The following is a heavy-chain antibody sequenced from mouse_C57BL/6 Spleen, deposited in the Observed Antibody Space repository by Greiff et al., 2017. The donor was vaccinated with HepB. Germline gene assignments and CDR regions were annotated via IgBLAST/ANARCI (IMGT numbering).Heavy chain of an antibody. J-gene: IGHJ4*01. V-gene: IGHV5-6*01. Sequence: EVQLVESGGDLVKPGGSLKLSCAASGFTFSSYGMSWVRQTPDKRLEWVATISSGGSYTYYPDSVKGRFPISRDNAKNTLYLQMSSLKSEDTAMYYCARQGAMDYWGEGTSVTVSS. CDR2: ISSGGSYT. CDR3: ARQGAMDY. CDR1: GFTFSSYG.